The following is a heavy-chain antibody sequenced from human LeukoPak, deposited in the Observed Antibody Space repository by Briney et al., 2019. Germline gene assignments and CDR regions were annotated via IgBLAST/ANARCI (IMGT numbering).Heavy chain of an antibody. CDR2: INHSGRT. D-gene: IGHD3-10*01. V-gene: IGHV4-34*01. J-gene: IGHJ4*02. Sequence: SETLSLTCAVYGGSFSGYYWNWIRQPPGKGLEWIGEINHSGRTNYNPSLKSRVTISVDTSKKQFSLKLSSVTAADTALYYCARGVDYYGVWGQGTLVTVSS. CDR3: ARGVDYYGV. CDR1: GGSFSGYY.